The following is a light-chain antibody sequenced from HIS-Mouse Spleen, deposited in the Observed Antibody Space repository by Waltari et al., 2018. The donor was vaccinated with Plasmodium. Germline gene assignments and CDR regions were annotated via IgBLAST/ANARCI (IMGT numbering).Light chain of an antibody. V-gene: IGKV3-15*01. J-gene: IGKJ3*01. CDR1: QSVSSN. CDR3: QQYNNWSFT. Sequence: EIVMTQSPATLSVSPGERATLSCRASQSVSSNLAWYQQKPGQAPRLPIYGASTMATGIPARFSGSGSGTEFTLTISSLQSEDFAVYYCQQYNNWSFTFGPGTKVDIK. CDR2: GAS.